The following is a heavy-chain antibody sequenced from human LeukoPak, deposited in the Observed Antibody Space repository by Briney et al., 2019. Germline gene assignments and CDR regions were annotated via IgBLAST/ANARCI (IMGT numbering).Heavy chain of an antibody. J-gene: IGHJ5*02. D-gene: IGHD1/OR15-1a*01. CDR2: IYYSGST. CDR1: GGSISSSGYY. V-gene: IGHV4-39*07. Sequence: SETLSLTCTVSGGSISSSGYYWGWIRQPPGKGLEWIGTIYYSGSTYYNPSLKSRVTISVDTSKNQFSLKLSSVTAADTAVYYCARGAGRNTDPWGQGTLVTVSS. CDR3: ARGAGRNTDP.